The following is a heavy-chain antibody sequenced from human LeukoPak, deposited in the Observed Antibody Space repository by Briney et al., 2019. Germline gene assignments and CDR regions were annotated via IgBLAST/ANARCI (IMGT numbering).Heavy chain of an antibody. V-gene: IGHV4-4*02. CDR2: IYHSGST. Sequence: SETLSLTCAVSGGSISSSNWWSWVRQPPGKGLEWIGSIYHSGSTYYNPSLKSRVTISVDTSKNQFSLKLNSVTAADTAVYYCASLPASSSSSRGFDYWGQGTLVTVSS. J-gene: IGHJ4*02. CDR3: ASLPASSSSSRGFDY. CDR1: GGSISSSNW. D-gene: IGHD6-13*01.